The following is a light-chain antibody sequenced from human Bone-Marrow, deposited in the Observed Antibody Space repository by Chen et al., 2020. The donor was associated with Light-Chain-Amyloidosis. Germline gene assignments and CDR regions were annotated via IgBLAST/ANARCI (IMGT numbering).Light chain of an antibody. Sequence: SYELTQPPSVSVSPGQTARITCSGDDLPTKYAYWYQQKPGQAPVLVIHRDTERPSGVPDRFSGSIDSSSNSASLTISDLRAEDEADYYCQSYERANWVFGGGTKLTVL. V-gene: IGLV3-25*03. CDR3: QSYERANWV. J-gene: IGLJ3*02. CDR2: RDT. CDR1: DLPTKY.